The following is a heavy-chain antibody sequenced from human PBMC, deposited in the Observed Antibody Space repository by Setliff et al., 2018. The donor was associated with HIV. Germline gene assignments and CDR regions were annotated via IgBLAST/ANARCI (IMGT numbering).Heavy chain of an antibody. V-gene: IGHV4-59*01. D-gene: IGHD3-16*01. Sequence: SETLSLTRTVSGASISSDSWSWIRQSPGKGLEWIGFILNREITNYNPSLQSRVSISMDTSKNQFSLKLHSVTAADTAIYHCAKGGASSHWLGPWGQGTLVTVSS. J-gene: IGHJ5*02. CDR3: AKGGASSHWLGP. CDR2: ILNREIT. CDR1: GASISSDS.